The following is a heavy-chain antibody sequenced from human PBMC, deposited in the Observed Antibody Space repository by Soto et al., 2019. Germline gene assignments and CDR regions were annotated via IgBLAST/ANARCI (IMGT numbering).Heavy chain of an antibody. D-gene: IGHD2-15*01. CDR2: ISYDGSNK. J-gene: IGHJ6*02. CDR3: ARELVDIVVVVAATHYYYGMDV. CDR1: GFTFSSYA. Sequence: QVQLVESGGGVVQPGRSLRLSCAASGFTFSSYAMHWVRQAPGKGLEWVAVISYDGSNKHYADSVKGRFTISRDNSKNTPYLQKNSLRAEETAVYYCARELVDIVVVVAATHYYYGMDVWGQGTTVTVSS. V-gene: IGHV3-30-3*01.